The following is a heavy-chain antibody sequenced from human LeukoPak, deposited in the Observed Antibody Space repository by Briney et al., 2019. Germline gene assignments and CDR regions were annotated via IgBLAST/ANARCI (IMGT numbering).Heavy chain of an antibody. Sequence: PWGSLRLSCAASGFTFSDYYMSWIRQAPGKGLEWVSYISSSGSTIYYADSVKGRFTISRDNAKNSLYLQMNSLRAEDTAVYYCASQVTSYYDFWSVMTHYYYYMDVWGKGTTVTVSS. V-gene: IGHV3-11*04. CDR3: ASQVTSYYDFWSVMTHYYYYMDV. CDR1: GFTFSDYY. J-gene: IGHJ6*03. D-gene: IGHD3-3*01. CDR2: ISSSGSTI.